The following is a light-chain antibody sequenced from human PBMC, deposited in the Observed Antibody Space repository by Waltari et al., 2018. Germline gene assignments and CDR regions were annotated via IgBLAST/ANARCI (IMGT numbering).Light chain of an antibody. J-gene: IGKJ2*01. Sequence: EIVMTQSPATLSVSPGERATLSCRASQGVSSTLAWYQQKPGQAPRPLIYGASTRATGIPARFSGSGSGTEFTLTISSLQSEDFAVYYCQQYNNWPYTFGQGTKLEIK. CDR1: QGVSST. CDR3: QQYNNWPYT. V-gene: IGKV3-15*01. CDR2: GAS.